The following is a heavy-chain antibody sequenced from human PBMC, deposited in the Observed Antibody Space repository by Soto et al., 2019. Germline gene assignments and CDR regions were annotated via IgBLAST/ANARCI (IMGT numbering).Heavy chain of an antibody. Sequence: PSETLSLTCTVSCGSISSYFWSWIRQPPGKGLEWIGYTHYSGSTNYNPSLKSRVTISVDTSKNQFSLKLSSVTSADTAVYFCARDKTGTTLNYYFGMDVWGQGTTVTVSS. V-gene: IGHV4-59*01. CDR3: ARDKTGTTLNYYFGMDV. CDR1: CGSISSYF. D-gene: IGHD1-7*01. CDR2: THYSGST. J-gene: IGHJ6*02.